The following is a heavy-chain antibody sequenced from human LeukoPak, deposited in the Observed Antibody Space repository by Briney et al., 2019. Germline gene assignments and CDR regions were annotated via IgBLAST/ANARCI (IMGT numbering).Heavy chain of an antibody. CDR3: ATDPHAKYFDY. CDR2: VSGSTGDT. Sequence: GGSLRLSCAASGFTFSTYAMSWVRQAPGKGLEWVSTVSGSTGDTYYADSVKGRFTISRDNSKNTLYLQMNSLRAEDTAVYYCATDPHAKYFDYWGQGTLVTVSS. J-gene: IGHJ4*02. CDR1: GFTFSTYA. D-gene: IGHD2/OR15-2a*01. V-gene: IGHV3-23*01.